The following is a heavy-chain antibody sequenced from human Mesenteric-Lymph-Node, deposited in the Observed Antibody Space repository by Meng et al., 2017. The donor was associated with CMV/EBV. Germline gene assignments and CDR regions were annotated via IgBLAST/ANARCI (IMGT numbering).Heavy chain of an antibody. CDR2: ISSSGSTI. D-gene: IGHD3-3*01. Sequence: GESLKISCAASGFTFSDYYMSWIRQAPGKGLEWVSYISSSGSTIYYADSVKGRFTISRDNAKNSLYLQMNSLRAEDTAVYYCAGSLWSGQYLLYWGQGTLVTVSS. J-gene: IGHJ4*02. CDR1: GFTFSDYY. V-gene: IGHV3-11*01. CDR3: AGSLWSGQYLLY.